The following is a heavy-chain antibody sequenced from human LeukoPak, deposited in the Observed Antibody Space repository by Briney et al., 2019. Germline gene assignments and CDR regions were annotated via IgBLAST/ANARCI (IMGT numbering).Heavy chain of an antibody. Sequence: GASVKVSCKASGYTFTGYYMHWVRQAPGQGLEWMGWINPNSGGTNYAQKFQGRVTMTRDTSISTAYMELSSLRSEDTAVYYCARDWGSYFDWLGHFDYWGQGTLVTVSS. D-gene: IGHD3-9*01. CDR3: ARDWGSYFDWLGHFDY. V-gene: IGHV1-2*02. CDR1: GYTFTGYY. CDR2: INPNSGGT. J-gene: IGHJ4*02.